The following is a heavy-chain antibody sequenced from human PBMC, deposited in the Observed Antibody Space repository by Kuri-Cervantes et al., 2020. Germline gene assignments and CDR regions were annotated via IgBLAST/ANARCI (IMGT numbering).Heavy chain of an antibody. D-gene: IGHD2-8*01. J-gene: IGHJ4*02. V-gene: IGHV4-39*07. Sequence: GSLRLSCTVPGCSISSSSYYWGWIRQPPGKGLEWIGEIKHSGSSIYNPSLKSRVTVSIDTSKIQFSLTLTSVTAAGTALYYCARGPANTNGFYFDYWGQGALVTVSS. CDR3: ARGPANTNGFYFDY. CDR1: GCSISSSSYY. CDR2: IKHSGSS.